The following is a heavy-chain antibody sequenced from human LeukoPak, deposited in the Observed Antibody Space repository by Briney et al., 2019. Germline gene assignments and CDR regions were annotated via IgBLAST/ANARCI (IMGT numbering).Heavy chain of an antibody. D-gene: IGHD2-2*02. CDR1: GFTVSSNY. V-gene: IGHV3-66*02. J-gene: IGHJ4*02. CDR3: ASLLKGCSSTSCYRSLDY. Sequence: GGSLRLSCAASGFTVSSNYMSWVRQAPGKGLEWVSVIYSGGSTYYADSVKGRFTISRDNSKNTLYLQMNSLRAEDTVVYYCASLLKGCSSTSCYRSLDYWGQGTLVTVSS. CDR2: IYSGGST.